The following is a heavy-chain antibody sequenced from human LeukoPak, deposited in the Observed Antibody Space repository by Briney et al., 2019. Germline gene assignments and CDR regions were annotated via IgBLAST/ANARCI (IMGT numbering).Heavy chain of an antibody. CDR2: IKQDGSEK. CDR3: AREETGIAARRRGVRFDY. CDR1: GFTFSSYW. V-gene: IGHV3-7*01. D-gene: IGHD6-6*01. J-gene: IGHJ4*02. Sequence: PGGSLRLSCAASGFTFSSYWMSWVRQAPGKGLEWVANIKQDGSEKYYVDSVKGRFTISRDNAKNSLYLQMNSLRAEDTAVYYCAREETGIAARRRGVRFDYWGQGTLVTVSS.